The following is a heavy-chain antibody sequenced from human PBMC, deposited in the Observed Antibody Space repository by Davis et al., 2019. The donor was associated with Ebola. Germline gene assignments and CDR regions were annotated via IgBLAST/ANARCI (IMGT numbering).Heavy chain of an antibody. J-gene: IGHJ4*02. V-gene: IGHV3-30*18. CDR3: AKGRPNTPMVTMEFDY. CDR1: GFTFSSYS. CDR2: ISSDGSNE. Sequence: PGGSLRLSCVVSGFTFSSYSMNWVRQTPGKGLEWVAVISSDGSNEFYADSVKGRFTISRDNSKNTLHLQMNSLRVEDTAVYYCAKGRPNTPMVTMEFDYWGQGTLVTVSS. D-gene: IGHD5-18*01.